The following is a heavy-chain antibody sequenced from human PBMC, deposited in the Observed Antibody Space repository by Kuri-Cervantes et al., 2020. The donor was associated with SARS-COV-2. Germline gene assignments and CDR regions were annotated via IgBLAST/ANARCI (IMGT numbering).Heavy chain of an antibody. D-gene: IGHD6-13*01. CDR3: ARDSTSSSFDY. CDR1: GFTFSSYG. Sequence: GESLKISCAASGFTFSSYGMHWVRQAPGKGLEWVAVIWCDGSNKYYADSVKGRFTFSRDNSKNTLCLQMNSLRAEDTAVYYCARDSTSSSFDYWGQGTLVTVSS. CDR2: IWCDGSNK. V-gene: IGHV3-33*01. J-gene: IGHJ4*02.